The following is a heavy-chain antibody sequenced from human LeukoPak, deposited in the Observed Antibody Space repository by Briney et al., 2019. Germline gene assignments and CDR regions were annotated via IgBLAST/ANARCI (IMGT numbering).Heavy chain of an antibody. CDR2: IIPILSVP. J-gene: IGHJ4*02. D-gene: IGHD1-20*01. V-gene: IGHV1-69*02. CDR3: AIVGAVTGTFDY. Sequence: SVKVSCKASGNTFSSYTISWVRQAPGQGLEWMGRIIPILSVPNYAQRFQGRVTITADKSTSTAYMELSSLRSEDTAVYFCAIVGAVTGTFDYWGQGTLLTVSS. CDR1: GNTFSSYT.